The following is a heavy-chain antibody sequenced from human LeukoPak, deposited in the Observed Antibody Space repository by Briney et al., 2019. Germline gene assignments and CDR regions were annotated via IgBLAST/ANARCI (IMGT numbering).Heavy chain of an antibody. D-gene: IGHD3-9*01. V-gene: IGHV5-51*01. CDR3: ARHYDILTGYCDY. CDR2: IYPGDSDT. CDR1: GYSFTSYW. J-gene: IGHJ4*02. Sequence: GESLKISCKGSGYSFTSYWIGWVRQMPRKGLEWMGIIYPGDSDTRYSPSFQGQVTISADKSISTAYLQWSSLKASDTAMYYCARHYDILTGYCDYWGQGTLVTVSS.